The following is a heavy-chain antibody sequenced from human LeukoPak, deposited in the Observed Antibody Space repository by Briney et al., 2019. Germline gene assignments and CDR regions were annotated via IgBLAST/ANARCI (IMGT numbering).Heavy chain of an antibody. CDR1: GYTFTSYG. CDR3: ARDPVRDYYDSSGYYPYDY. J-gene: IGHJ4*02. Sequence: ASVKVSCTASGYTFTSYGISWVRQAPGQGLEWMGWISAYNGNTSYAQKLQGRVTMTTDTSTSTAYMELRSLRSDDTAVYYCARDPVRDYYDSSGYYPYDYWGQGTLVTVSS. V-gene: IGHV1-18*01. CDR2: ISAYNGNT. D-gene: IGHD3-22*01.